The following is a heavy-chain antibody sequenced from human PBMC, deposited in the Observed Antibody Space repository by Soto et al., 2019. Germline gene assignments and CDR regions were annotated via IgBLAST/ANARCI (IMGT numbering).Heavy chain of an antibody. V-gene: IGHV5-51*01. Sequence: PRESLKICNKVAGYNFTGYWIGWLRQMPWKCLEWIWIIYPGDSDTRYSPSFQGQVTISADRSITTAYLQWRSLKASDTAMYYCARLSGGFNYNYPTGYYRYAMDVRGQGTTVTVSS. D-gene: IGHD5-18*01. CDR2: IYPGDSDT. CDR1: GYNFTGYW. CDR3: ARLSGGFNYNYPTGYYRYAMDV. J-gene: IGHJ6*01.